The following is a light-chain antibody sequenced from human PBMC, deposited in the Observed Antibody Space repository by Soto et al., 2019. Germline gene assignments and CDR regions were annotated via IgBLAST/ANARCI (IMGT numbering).Light chain of an antibody. Sequence: EIVLTQSPATLSLSAGERATLSCRASQGVASWAVAWYQQKPGPAPILLIYDASTRVTGIPDRFSGSGAATDFTLTISSLEPDDFAVYYCQQYCSSPRTFGQGTKVESK. CDR3: QQYCSSPRT. V-gene: IGKV3-20*01. CDR2: DAS. CDR1: QGVASWA. J-gene: IGKJ1*01.